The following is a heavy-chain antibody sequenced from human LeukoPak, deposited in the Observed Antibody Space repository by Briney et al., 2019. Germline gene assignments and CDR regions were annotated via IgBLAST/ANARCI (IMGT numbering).Heavy chain of an antibody. D-gene: IGHD6-13*01. CDR1: GFTFSSYA. CDR2: ISNDANFI. Sequence: SGGSLRLSCAASGFTFSSYAMSWVRQAPGKGLEWVSSISNDANFIYYSDSLKGRFTVSRDNARNSLYLQMNSLAVEDTAVYYCTTPAAGPRAEYSQYWGRGTLVTVSS. V-gene: IGHV3-21*01. CDR3: TTPAAGPRAEYSQY. J-gene: IGHJ1*01.